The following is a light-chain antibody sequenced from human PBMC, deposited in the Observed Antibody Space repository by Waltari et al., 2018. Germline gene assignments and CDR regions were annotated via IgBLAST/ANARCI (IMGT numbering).Light chain of an antibody. J-gene: IGKJ1*01. Sequence: EIVLTQSPGTLSLSLGERATVSCRASQSVSRALAWYQQKPGPAPSLLIYGASTRATGIPDRFSGSGSGTDFSLTISRLEPDDFAVYYCQHYLRLPVTFGQGTTVEI. CDR1: QSVSRA. CDR3: QHYLRLPVT. V-gene: IGKV3-20*01. CDR2: GAS.